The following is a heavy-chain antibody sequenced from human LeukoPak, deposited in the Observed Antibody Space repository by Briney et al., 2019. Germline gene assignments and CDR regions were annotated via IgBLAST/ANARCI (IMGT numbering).Heavy chain of an antibody. V-gene: IGHV4-39*01. CDR2: IYYSGST. Sequence: SGTLSLTCTVSGGSISSSSYYWGWIRQPPGKGLEWIGSIYYSGSTYYNPSLKSRVTISVDTSKNQFSLKLSSVTAADTAVYYCARGGEEFYYYDSSGFDYWGQGTLVSVSS. CDR3: ARGGEEFYYYDSSGFDY. J-gene: IGHJ4*02. D-gene: IGHD3-22*01. CDR1: GGSISSSSYY.